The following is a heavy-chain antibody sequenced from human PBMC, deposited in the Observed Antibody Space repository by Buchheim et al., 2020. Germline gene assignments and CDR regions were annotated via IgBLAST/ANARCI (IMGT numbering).Heavy chain of an antibody. CDR3: ARAPYSGYSSSWYRDTLNWFDP. V-gene: IGHV4-34*01. Sequence: QVQLQQWGAGLLKPSETLSLTCAVYGGSFNGYYWSWIRQPPGKGLEWIGEINHSGSTNYNPSLKSRVTISVDTSKNQFSLKLSSVTAADTAVYYCARAPYSGYSSSWYRDTLNWFDPWGQGTL. CDR2: INHSGST. CDR1: GGSFNGYY. D-gene: IGHD6-13*01. J-gene: IGHJ5*02.